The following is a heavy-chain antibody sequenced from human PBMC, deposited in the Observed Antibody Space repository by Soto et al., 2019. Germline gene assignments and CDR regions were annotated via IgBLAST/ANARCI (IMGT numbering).Heavy chain of an antibody. CDR3: ARLVGATPIDY. J-gene: IGHJ4*02. D-gene: IGHD1-26*01. CDR1: GGSISSSSYY. Sequence: QLQLQESGPGLVKPSETLSLTCTVSGGSISSSSYYWGWIRQPPGKGLEWIGSIYYSGSTYYNLSLKGRVTISVDTSKNQFSLKLSSVTAADTAVYYCARLVGATPIDYWGQGTLVTVSS. V-gene: IGHV4-39*01. CDR2: IYYSGST.